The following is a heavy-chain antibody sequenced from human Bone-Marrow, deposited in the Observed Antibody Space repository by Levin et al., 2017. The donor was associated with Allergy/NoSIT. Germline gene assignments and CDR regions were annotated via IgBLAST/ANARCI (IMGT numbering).Heavy chain of an antibody. CDR1: DGSFSGYS. CDR3: AKYTYGSFDS. Sequence: SETLSLTCAVYDGSFSGYSWSWIRQPPGKGLEWIGEINDSGNTNYNPSLKSRVTLSLDTSKSLFSLKLSSVTAADTAVFYCAKYTYGSFDSWGQGTLVTVSS. CDR2: INDSGNT. J-gene: IGHJ4*02. D-gene: IGHD5-18*01. V-gene: IGHV4-34*01.